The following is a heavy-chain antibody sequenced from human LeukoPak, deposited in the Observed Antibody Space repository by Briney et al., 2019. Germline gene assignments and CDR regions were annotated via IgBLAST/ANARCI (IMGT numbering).Heavy chain of an antibody. D-gene: IGHD5-18*01. Sequence: ASVKVSCKASGGTFSSYAISWGRQAPGQGLEWMGRIIPILGIANYAQKFQGRVTITADKSTSTAYMELSSLRSEDTAVYYCARVATAMVIDYWGQGTLVTVSS. J-gene: IGHJ4*02. CDR3: ARVATAMVIDY. V-gene: IGHV1-69*04. CDR2: IIPILGIA. CDR1: GGTFSSYA.